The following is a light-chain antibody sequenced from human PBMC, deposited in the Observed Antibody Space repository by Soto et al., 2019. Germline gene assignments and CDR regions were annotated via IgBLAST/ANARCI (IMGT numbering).Light chain of an antibody. CDR3: QRYNNWPLT. CDR2: DTS. Sequence: EVVMTQSPATRSVSPGEGATRSCRASQGIGATLAWYQHKPGKTPRLLIYDTSTRATGVPARFSGSRSGTEFTLTINGLQSEYFAGYYCQRYNNWPLTFGGGTKVERK. V-gene: IGKV3-15*01. J-gene: IGKJ4*01. CDR1: QGIGAT.